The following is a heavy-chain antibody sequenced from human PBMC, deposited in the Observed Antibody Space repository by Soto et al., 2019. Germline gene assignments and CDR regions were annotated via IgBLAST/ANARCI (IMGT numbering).Heavy chain of an antibody. D-gene: IGHD4-17*01. V-gene: IGHV1-18*01. CDR1: GYTFTKYG. CDR2: ISAYNGHT. CDR3: ARDEDYGCNYWYFDL. J-gene: IGHJ2*01. Sequence: QVQLVQSGAEVKKPGASVKVSCKASGYTFTKYGITWVRQAPGQGLEWMGWISAYNGHTNYGQNLEGRVTMTTDTSTSTAYMELRSLRSDDTAVYYCARDEDYGCNYWYFDLWGRGTLVTVSS.